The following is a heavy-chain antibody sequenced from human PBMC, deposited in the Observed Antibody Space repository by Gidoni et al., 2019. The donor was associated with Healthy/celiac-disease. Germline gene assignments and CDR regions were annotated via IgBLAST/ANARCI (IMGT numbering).Heavy chain of an antibody. CDR1: GFPFRSYG. D-gene: IGHD5-18*01. Sequence: QVQLVQSGGVVVQPGRSLRLSCAASGFPFRSYGMHWVRQAPGKGLEGVAVIWYDGSNKYYADSVKGRFTISRDNPKNTLYRQMNSLRAEDTAVYYCARDSDSYGYSPFDYWGQGTLVTVSS. CDR2: IWYDGSNK. J-gene: IGHJ4*02. V-gene: IGHV3-33*01. CDR3: ARDSDSYGYSPFDY.